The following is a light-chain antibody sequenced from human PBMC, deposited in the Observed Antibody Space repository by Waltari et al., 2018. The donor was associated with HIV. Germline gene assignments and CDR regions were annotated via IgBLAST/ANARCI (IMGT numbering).Light chain of an antibody. V-gene: IGKV1-6*01. J-gene: IGKJ4*01. CDR2: AAS. Sequence: AIQMTQAPSSLSASVGDRVTITCRASQGIRNDLGWYQQKPGKAPKLLIYAASSLQSGVPSRFSGSGSGTDFTLTISSLQPEDFATYYCLQDYNYFLTFGGGTKVEIK. CDR3: LQDYNYFLT. CDR1: QGIRND.